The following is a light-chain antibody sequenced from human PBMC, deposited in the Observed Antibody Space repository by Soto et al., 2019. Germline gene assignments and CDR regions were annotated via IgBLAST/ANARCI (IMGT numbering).Light chain of an antibody. Sequence: EIVMTQSPATLSVSPGERATLSCRASQRFSSNLAWYQQKPGQAPRLLIYGASTRATGIPARFSGSGSGTEFTLTIRSLQSEDCAVYYCQQYNNWPPWTFGQGTKVEIK. CDR2: GAS. CDR3: QQYNNWPPWT. V-gene: IGKV3-15*01. J-gene: IGKJ1*01. CDR1: QRFSSN.